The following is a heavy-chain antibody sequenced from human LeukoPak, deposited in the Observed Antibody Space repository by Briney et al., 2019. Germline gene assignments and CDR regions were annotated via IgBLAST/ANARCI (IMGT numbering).Heavy chain of an antibody. D-gene: IGHD5-24*01. Sequence: GGSLRLSCAASGFTVSSTYMSWVRQASGKGLEWVSVFYSGGQTYYADSVKGRFTISRHNSKNTLYLQMNSLRTEDTAVYYCARAGDGYSYEYYFDYWGQGTLVTVSS. CDR1: GFTVSSTY. J-gene: IGHJ4*02. CDR3: ARAGDGYSYEYYFDY. CDR2: FYSGGQT. V-gene: IGHV3-53*04.